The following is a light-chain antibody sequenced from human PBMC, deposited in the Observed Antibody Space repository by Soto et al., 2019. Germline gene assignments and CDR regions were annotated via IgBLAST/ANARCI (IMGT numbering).Light chain of an antibody. CDR2: EVN. J-gene: IGLJ1*01. CDR3: SSYAGSDNFV. V-gene: IGLV2-8*01. CDR1: SSDVGGYNY. Sequence: QSVLTQPPSASGSPGQSVTISCTGTSSDVGGYNYVSWYQQHPGKAPKLMLYEVNKRPSGVPDRFSGSKSGNTASLTVSGLQTEDEADYYCSSYAGSDNFVFGTGTKLTVL.